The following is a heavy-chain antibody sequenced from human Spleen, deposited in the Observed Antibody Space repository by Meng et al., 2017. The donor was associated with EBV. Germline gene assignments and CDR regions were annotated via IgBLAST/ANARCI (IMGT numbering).Heavy chain of an antibody. J-gene: IGHJ5*02. V-gene: IGHV4-39*02. CDR1: GGAISIGIYF. CDR3: AREKYGNYGP. D-gene: IGHD4-11*01. CDR2: IHYSGRT. Sequence: GPVRVRPSETLSPTAMVSGGAISIGIYFWGWIRQPPGKGLEWIGSIHYSGRTYDNPSLKSRVTISVDTSKNQFSLNLSSMTAADTAVYYCAREKYGNYGPWGQGTLVTVSS.